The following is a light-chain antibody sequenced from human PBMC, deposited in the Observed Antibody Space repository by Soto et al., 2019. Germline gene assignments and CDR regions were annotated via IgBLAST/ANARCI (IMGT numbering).Light chain of an antibody. CDR1: SSNIGSNP. J-gene: IGLJ2*01. CDR2: TND. Sequence: QSVLTQPPSASGTPGQRVTISCSGSSSNIGSNPVNWYQQLPGTAPRLLIYTNDQRPSGVPDRFSGSKSGTSASLAISGLQSEDEAEYYCAAWDDRLNGFVVFGGGTKLTVL. V-gene: IGLV1-44*01. CDR3: AAWDDRLNGFVV.